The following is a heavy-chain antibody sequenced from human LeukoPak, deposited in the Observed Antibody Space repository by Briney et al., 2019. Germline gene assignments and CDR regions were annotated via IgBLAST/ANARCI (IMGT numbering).Heavy chain of an antibody. CDR1: GYTFTGFY. CDR2: INPNSGGT. Sequence: ASVKVSCKASGYTFTGFYMHWVRQAPGQGLEWMGWINPNSGGTNYAQKFQGRVTMTRDTSISTAYMELSRLRSDDTAVYYCARAHLIAAAGYNWFDPWGQGTLAAVSS. V-gene: IGHV1-2*02. D-gene: IGHD6-13*01. CDR3: ARAHLIAAAGYNWFDP. J-gene: IGHJ5*02.